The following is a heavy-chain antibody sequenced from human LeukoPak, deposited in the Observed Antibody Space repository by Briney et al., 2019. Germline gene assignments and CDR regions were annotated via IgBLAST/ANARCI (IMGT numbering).Heavy chain of an antibody. V-gene: IGHV4-34*01. CDR1: GGSFSGYY. CDR2: INHSGST. D-gene: IGHD3-10*01. CDR3: AVGSTMVRGVIRN. Sequence: RSSETLSLTCAVYGGSFSGYYWSWIRQPPGKGLEWIGEINHSGSTNYNPSLKSRVTISVDTSKNQFSLKLSSVTAADTAVYYCAVGSTMVRGVIRNWGQGTLVTVSS. J-gene: IGHJ4*02.